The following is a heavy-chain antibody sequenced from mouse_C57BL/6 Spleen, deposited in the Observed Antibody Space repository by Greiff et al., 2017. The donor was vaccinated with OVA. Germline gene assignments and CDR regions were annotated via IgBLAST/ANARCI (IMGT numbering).Heavy chain of an antibody. Sequence: VKLLESGAELVRPGTSVKVSCKASGYAFTNYLIEWVKQRPGQGLEWIGVINPGSGGTNYNEKFKGKATLTADKSSSTAYMQLSSLTSEDSAVYFCARDYGSSYVGYFDVWGTGTTVTVSS. V-gene: IGHV1-54*01. CDR1: GYAFTNYL. D-gene: IGHD1-1*01. CDR2: INPGSGGT. CDR3: ARDYGSSYVGYFDV. J-gene: IGHJ1*03.